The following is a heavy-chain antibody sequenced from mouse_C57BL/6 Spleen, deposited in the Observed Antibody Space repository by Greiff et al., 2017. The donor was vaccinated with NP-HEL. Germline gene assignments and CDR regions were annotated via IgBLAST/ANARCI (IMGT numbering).Heavy chain of an antibody. D-gene: IGHD2-4*01. CDR1: GYTFTSYW. CDR2: IDPSDSYT. V-gene: IGHV1-69*01. Sequence: QVQLQQPGAELVMPGASVKLSCKASGYTFTSYWMHWVKQRPGQGLEWIGEIDPSDSYTNYNQKFKGKSTLTVDKSSSTAYMQLSSLTSEDSAVYYCARSLYDYDEGYYAMDYWGQGTSVTVSS. J-gene: IGHJ4*01. CDR3: ARSLYDYDEGYYAMDY.